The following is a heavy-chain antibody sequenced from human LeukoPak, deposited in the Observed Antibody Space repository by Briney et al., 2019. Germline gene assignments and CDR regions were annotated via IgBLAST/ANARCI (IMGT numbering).Heavy chain of an antibody. D-gene: IGHD3-9*01. Sequence: SETLSLTCTVSGGSISSGGYYWSWIRQHPGKGLEWIGYIYYSGSTYYNPSLKSRVTISVDTSKNQFSLKLSSVTAADTAVYYCARDRFVVDILTAPDAFDIWGQGTMVTVSS. CDR1: GGSISSGGYY. J-gene: IGHJ3*02. CDR3: ARDRFVVDILTAPDAFDI. CDR2: IYYSGST. V-gene: IGHV4-31*03.